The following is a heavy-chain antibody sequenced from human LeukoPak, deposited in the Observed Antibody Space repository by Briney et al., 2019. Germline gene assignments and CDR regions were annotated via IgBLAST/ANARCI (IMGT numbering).Heavy chain of an antibody. Sequence: SETLSLTCTVSGGSLSSGDYYWSWIRQPPGKGLEYIGYIYYSGSTYYNPSLKSRVTISEDTSKNQFSLRLTSVTAADTAVYYCARNRVVGAPNFDYWGQGTLVTVFS. CDR1: GGSLSSGDYY. CDR3: ARNRVVGAPNFDY. V-gene: IGHV4-30-4*02. CDR2: IYYSGST. D-gene: IGHD1-26*01. J-gene: IGHJ4*02.